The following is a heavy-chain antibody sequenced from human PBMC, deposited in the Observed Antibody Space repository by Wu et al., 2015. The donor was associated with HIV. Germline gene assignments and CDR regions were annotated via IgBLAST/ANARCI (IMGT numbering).Heavy chain of an antibody. CDR2: IIPIFGTA. Sequence: QVQLVQSGAEVKKPGSSVKVSCKASGGTFSSYAISWVRQAPGQGLEWMGRIIPIFGTANYAQKFQGRVTITADESTSTAYMELSSLRSEDTAVYYCARRVRYSGYDSRLGSSPTPWGHGNPGPPSP. CDR3: ARRVRYSGYDSRLGSSPTP. V-gene: IGHV1-69*13. D-gene: IGHD5-12*01. J-gene: IGHJ5*02. CDR1: GGTFSSYA.